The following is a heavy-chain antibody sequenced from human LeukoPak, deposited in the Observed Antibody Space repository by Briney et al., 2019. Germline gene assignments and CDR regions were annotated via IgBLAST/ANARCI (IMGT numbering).Heavy chain of an antibody. J-gene: IGHJ4*02. CDR3: ARGGYYSTTVPSFDY. Sequence: PSETLSLTCTVSGGSISSYYWSWIRQPPGKGLEWIGYIYYSGSTNYNPSLKSRVTISVDTSKNQFSLKLSSVTAADTAVYYCARGGYYSTTVPSFDYWGQGTLVTVSS. V-gene: IGHV4-59*01. CDR1: GGSISSYY. D-gene: IGHD4-11*01. CDR2: IYYSGST.